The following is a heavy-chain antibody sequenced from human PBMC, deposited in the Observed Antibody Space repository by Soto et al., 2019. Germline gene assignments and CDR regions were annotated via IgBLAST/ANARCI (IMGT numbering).Heavy chain of an antibody. CDR3: ARRDSGYIHGPPHYYYGLDV. Sequence: QVQLQESGPGLVKPSQTLSLTCSVSGGSISSGGYYWFWVRQHPGKGLEWIGYIDYSGSTNYNPSLKGRLSMSVDTSKNHFTLQLTSVTAADTAVYYCARRDSGYIHGPPHYYYGLDVWGQGTTVTVSS. CDR1: GGSISSGGYY. J-gene: IGHJ6*02. V-gene: IGHV4-31*03. D-gene: IGHD5-18*01. CDR2: IDYSGST.